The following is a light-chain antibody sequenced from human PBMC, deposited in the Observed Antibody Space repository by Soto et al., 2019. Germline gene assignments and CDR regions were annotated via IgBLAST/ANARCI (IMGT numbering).Light chain of an antibody. J-gene: IGLJ3*02. CDR1: SGHNTYA. Sequence: QPVLTQSPSASASLGASVKLTCTLSSGHNTYAIAWHQQQPEKGPRYLMRLNSDGSHTKGDGIPDRFSGSSSGAERYLIISGLQSEDEADYYCQTWGTGIRVFGGGTKLTVL. CDR2: LNSDGSH. V-gene: IGLV4-69*01. CDR3: QTWGTGIRV.